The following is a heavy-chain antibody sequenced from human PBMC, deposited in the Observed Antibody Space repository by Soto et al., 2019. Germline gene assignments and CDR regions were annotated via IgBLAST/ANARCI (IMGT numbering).Heavy chain of an antibody. J-gene: IGHJ4*02. CDR2: ISYDGSNK. CDR3: ARVRVDY. Sequence: QVQLVESGGGVVQPGRSLRLSCAGSGFTFSSYAMHWVRQAPGKGLEWVAVISYDGSNKYYADSVKGRFTISRDNSKNTLYLQMNSRRAEDTAVYYCARVRVDYWGQGTLVTVSS. CDR1: GFTFSSYA. V-gene: IGHV3-30-3*01.